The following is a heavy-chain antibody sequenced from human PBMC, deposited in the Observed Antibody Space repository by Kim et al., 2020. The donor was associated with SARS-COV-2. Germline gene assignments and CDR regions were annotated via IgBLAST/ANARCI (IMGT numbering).Heavy chain of an antibody. CDR2: IYYSGST. Sequence: SETLSLTCTVSGGSISSSSYYWGWIRQPPGKGLEWIGSIYYSGSTYYNPSLKSRVTISVDTSKNQFSLKLSSVTAADTAVYYCARDHAGNDYGDSPLGYWGQGTLVTVSS. CDR3: ARDHAGNDYGDSPLGY. J-gene: IGHJ4*02. D-gene: IGHD4-17*01. V-gene: IGHV4-39*07. CDR1: GGSISSSSYY.